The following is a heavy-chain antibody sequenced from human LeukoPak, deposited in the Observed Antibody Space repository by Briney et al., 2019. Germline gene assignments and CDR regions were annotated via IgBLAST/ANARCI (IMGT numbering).Heavy chain of an antibody. J-gene: IGHJ4*02. V-gene: IGHV3-30*02. CDR1: GFTFSSYG. Sequence: GGSLRLSCAASGFTFSSYGMHWVRQAPGKGLEGVAFIRYDGSNKYYADSVKGRFTISRDNSKNTLYLQMNSLRAEDTAVYYCAKERDTAMVTIDYWGQGTLVTVSS. D-gene: IGHD5-18*01. CDR2: IRYDGSNK. CDR3: AKERDTAMVTIDY.